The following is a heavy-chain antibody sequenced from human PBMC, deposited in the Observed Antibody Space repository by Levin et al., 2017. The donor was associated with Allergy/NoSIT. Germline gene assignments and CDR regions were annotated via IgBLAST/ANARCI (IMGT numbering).Heavy chain of an antibody. J-gene: IGHJ3*02. V-gene: IGHV3-15*01. Sequence: GGSLRLSCAASGFTFSNAWMSWVRQAPGKGLEWVGRIKSKTDGGTTDYAAPVKGRFTISRDDSKNTLYLQMNSLKTEDTAVYYCTTDVLRYFDWLNPDAFDIWGQGTMVTVSS. CDR1: GFTFSNAW. D-gene: IGHD3-9*01. CDR2: IKSKTDGGTT. CDR3: TTDVLRYFDWLNPDAFDI.